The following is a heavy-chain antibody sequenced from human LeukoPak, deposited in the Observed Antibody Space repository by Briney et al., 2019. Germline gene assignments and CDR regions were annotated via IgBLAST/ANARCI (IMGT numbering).Heavy chain of an antibody. CDR1: GFTFSSYA. Sequence: GGSLRLSCAASGFTFSSYAMSWVRQAPGKGLEWVSAISGSGGSTYYADSVKGRFTISRDNSKDTLTLQMNSLRVEDTAVYFCAKADSYGGNSQLFDFWGQGTLVTVSS. V-gene: IGHV3-23*01. D-gene: IGHD4-23*01. CDR3: AKADSYGGNSQLFDF. CDR2: ISGSGGST. J-gene: IGHJ4*02.